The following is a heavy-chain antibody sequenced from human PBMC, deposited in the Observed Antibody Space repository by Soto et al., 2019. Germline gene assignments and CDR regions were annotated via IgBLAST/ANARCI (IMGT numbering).Heavy chain of an antibody. V-gene: IGHV4-39*07. Sequence: SETLSLTCTFSGGSISSSSYYWGWIRQPPGKGLEWIGSIYYSGSTYYNPSLKSRVTISVDTSKNQFSLKLSSVTAADTAVYYCAREGPLAYCGGDCPIDYWGQGTLVTVSS. CDR1: GGSISSSSYY. CDR3: AREGPLAYCGGDCPIDY. CDR2: IYYSGST. J-gene: IGHJ4*02. D-gene: IGHD2-21*02.